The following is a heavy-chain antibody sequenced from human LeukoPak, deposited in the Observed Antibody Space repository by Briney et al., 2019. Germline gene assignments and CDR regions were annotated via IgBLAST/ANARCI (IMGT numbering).Heavy chain of an antibody. Sequence: WGSLRLSCAASGCTFSSYGMHWVRQAPGKGLEWVAVIWYDGSNKYSAVSVKGRFTISRDNSKNTLYLQTNSLRAEDTAVYYCARSYTVVTENDAFDIWGQGTMVTVPS. D-gene: IGHD4-23*01. J-gene: IGHJ3*02. V-gene: IGHV3-33*01. CDR2: IWYDGSNK. CDR3: ARSYTVVTENDAFDI. CDR1: GCTFSSYG.